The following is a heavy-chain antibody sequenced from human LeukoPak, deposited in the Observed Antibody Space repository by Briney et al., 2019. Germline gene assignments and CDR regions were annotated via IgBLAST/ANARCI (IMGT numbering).Heavy chain of an antibody. Sequence: PSETLSLTCSVSGDSISSSNYYWGWIRQPPGKGLEWIGSIYYSGSTNYNPSLKSRVTISVDTSKNQFSLKLSSVTAADTAVYYCARDGSGRDWFDPWGQGTLVTVSS. CDR1: GDSISSSNYY. CDR3: ARDGSGRDWFDP. V-gene: IGHV4-39*07. D-gene: IGHD3-10*01. J-gene: IGHJ5*02. CDR2: IYYSGST.